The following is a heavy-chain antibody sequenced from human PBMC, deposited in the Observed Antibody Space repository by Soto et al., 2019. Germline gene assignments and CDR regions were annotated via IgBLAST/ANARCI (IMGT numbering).Heavy chain of an antibody. J-gene: IGHJ5*02. D-gene: IGHD2-21*01. Sequence: SETLSLNCTVSGGPISNYYWTWIRHPPGKKLEWIGYIHYTGSTNYNPSLKSRVTISVDTSKNQFSLKLSSVTAADTAVYYCARVGHINWFDPWGQGTLVTVSS. CDR1: GGPISNYY. CDR3: ARVGHINWFDP. CDR2: IHYTGST. V-gene: IGHV4-59*08.